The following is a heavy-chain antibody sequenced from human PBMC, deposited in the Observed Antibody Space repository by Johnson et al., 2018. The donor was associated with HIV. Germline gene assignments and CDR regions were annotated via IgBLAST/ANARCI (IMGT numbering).Heavy chain of an antibody. J-gene: IGHJ3*02. V-gene: IGHV3-NL1*01. Sequence: QVHLMESGGGLVRPGMSLRLSCAACEFTFSRFAMHWVRQAPGKGLAWVAVIYRGGSTYYADSVKGRFTISRDNSKNTVYLQMNSLRVEDTAVYYCAKSPGKDHGGNSGGFDIWGQGTTVTVSS. CDR3: AKSPGKDHGGNSGGFDI. CDR1: EFTFSRFA. CDR2: IYRGGST. D-gene: IGHD4/OR15-4a*01.